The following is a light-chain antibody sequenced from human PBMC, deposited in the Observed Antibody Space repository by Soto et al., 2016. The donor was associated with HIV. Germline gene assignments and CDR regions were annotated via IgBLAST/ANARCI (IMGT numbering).Light chain of an antibody. CDR3: ILSRXPPSR. CDR2: EVS. V-gene: IGKV2D-29*01. Sequence: DIVMTQTPLSLSVTPGQPASISCRSDQSLLHSDGKAYLSWYLQKTGQPPHLLIYEVSKRFSGVPNRFSGSGSGTDFTLEISRVEAEDIGVYYCILSRXPPSRFGPGTKLEIK. CDR1: QSLLHSDGKAY. J-gene: IGKJ2*03.